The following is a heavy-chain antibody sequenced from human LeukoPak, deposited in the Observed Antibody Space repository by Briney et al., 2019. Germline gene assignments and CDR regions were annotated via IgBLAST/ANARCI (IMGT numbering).Heavy chain of an antibody. J-gene: IGHJ3*02. Sequence: SETLSLTCAVYGGSFSGYYWSWICQPPGKGMEWNGEINHSGSTNYNPFLKSRVTISVDTSKNQFSLKLSSVTAADTAVYYCARVNPYSSSWYLPRGAFDIWGQGTMVTVSS. CDR1: GGSFSGYY. CDR2: INHSGST. V-gene: IGHV4-34*01. CDR3: ARVNPYSSSWYLPRGAFDI. D-gene: IGHD6-13*01.